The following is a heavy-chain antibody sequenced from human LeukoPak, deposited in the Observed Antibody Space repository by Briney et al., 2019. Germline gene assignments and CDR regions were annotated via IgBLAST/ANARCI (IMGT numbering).Heavy chain of an antibody. J-gene: IGHJ4*02. Sequence: PRQSLRLSWAASGFTFSSDAMSCVRQAPKKGLECVSSISPSVDNTYYADHVKGRFTIYRDNSKNTLYLKMNSLRAADTAVYYCAKGGHHYGGRFDYWGQGTLVTVSS. V-gene: IGHV3-23*01. CDR1: GFTFSSDA. CDR2: ISPSVDNT. D-gene: IGHD4-23*01. CDR3: AKGGHHYGGRFDY.